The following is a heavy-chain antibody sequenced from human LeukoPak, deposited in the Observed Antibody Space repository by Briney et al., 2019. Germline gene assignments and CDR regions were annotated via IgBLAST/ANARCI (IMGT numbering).Heavy chain of an antibody. V-gene: IGHV3-23*01. Sequence: AGGSLRLSCAASGFTFSSYAMSWVRQAPGKGLEWVSAISGSGGSTYYADSVKGRFTISRDNSKNTLYLQMNSLRAEDTAVYYCAKDRYCSGGSCYSEDYAMWPNWFDPWGQGTLVTVSS. CDR1: GFTFSSYA. CDR2: ISGSGGST. CDR3: AKDRYCSGGSCYSEDYAMWPNWFDP. D-gene: IGHD2-15*01. J-gene: IGHJ5*02.